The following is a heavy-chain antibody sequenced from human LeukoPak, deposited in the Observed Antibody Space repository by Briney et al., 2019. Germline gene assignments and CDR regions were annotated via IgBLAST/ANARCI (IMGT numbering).Heavy chain of an antibody. CDR3: ARPVYDFWSGYYDGDDY. D-gene: IGHD3-3*01. Sequence: SETLSLTXTVSGGSISSSSYYWGWIRQPPGKGLEWIGSIYYSGSTYYNPSLKSRVTISVDTSKNQFSLKLSSVTAADTAVYYCARPVYDFWSGYYDGDDYWGQGTLVTVSS. J-gene: IGHJ4*02. V-gene: IGHV4-39*01. CDR1: GGSISSSSYY. CDR2: IYYSGST.